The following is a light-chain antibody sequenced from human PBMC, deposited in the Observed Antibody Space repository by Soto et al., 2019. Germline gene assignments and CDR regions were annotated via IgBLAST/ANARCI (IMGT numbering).Light chain of an antibody. V-gene: IGKV1-12*01. CDR3: QQANSFPPT. CDR2: AAS. CDR1: QGISNW. Sequence: DIQMTQSPSSVSASVGDRVTITCRASQGISNWLAWYQQKPGKAPNLLLFAASSLQSGVPSRFSGSGAGTDFTLTISDLQPEEFSTYYCQQANSFPPTFGQGTKLELK. J-gene: IGKJ2*01.